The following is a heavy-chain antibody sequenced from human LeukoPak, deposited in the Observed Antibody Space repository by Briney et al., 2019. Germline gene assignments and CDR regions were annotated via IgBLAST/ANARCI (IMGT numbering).Heavy chain of an antibody. V-gene: IGHV1-46*01. CDR1: GYTFTSYY. CDR2: INPNGGRT. D-gene: IGHD6-13*01. Sequence: ASVKVPCKASGYTFTSYYMHWVRQAPGQGLEWMGIINPNGGRTNYAQKFQGRVTMTRDTYTSTVYMEVSSLRSEDTAVYYCAREGDIAAAGDIAAAGTPFDYWGQGTLVTVSS. J-gene: IGHJ4*02. CDR3: AREGDIAAAGDIAAAGTPFDY.